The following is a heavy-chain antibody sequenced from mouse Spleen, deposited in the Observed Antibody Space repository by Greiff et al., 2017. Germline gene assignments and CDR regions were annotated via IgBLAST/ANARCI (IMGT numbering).Heavy chain of an antibody. CDR3: ARSEDYGNPYAMDY. CDR2: IDPSDSYT. J-gene: IGHJ4*01. D-gene: IGHD2-1*01. Sequence: QVQLQQPGAELVMPGASVKLSCKASGYTFTSYWMHWVKQRPGQGLEWIGEIDPSDSYTNYNQKFKGKATLTVDKSSSTAYMQLSSLTSEDSAVYYCARSEDYGNPYAMDYWGQGTSVTVSS. V-gene: IGHV1-69*01. CDR1: GYTFTSYW.